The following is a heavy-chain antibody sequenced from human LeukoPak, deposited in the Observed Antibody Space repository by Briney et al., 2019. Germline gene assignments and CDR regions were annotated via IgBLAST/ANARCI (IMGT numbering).Heavy chain of an antibody. CDR3: ARGNYYDTSTYYRAFDI. D-gene: IGHD3-22*01. CDR2: IYYSGST. CDR1: GASLSSYY. Sequence: SETLSLTCTFSGASLSSYYWSWIRQPPGKGLEWIGYIYYSGSTNYNPSLKSRVTISVDTSKNQFSLRLSSVTAADTAVYYCARGNYYDTSTYYRAFDIWGQGTMVTVSP. J-gene: IGHJ3*02. V-gene: IGHV4-59*01.